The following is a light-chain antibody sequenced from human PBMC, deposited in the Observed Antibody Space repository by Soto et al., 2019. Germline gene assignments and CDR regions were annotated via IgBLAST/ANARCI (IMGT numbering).Light chain of an antibody. J-gene: IGKJ4*01. CDR2: WAS. CDR1: QSVLYSSDNKNY. V-gene: IGKV4-1*01. Sequence: DIVMTQSPDSLAVSLGERATINCKSSQSVLYSSDNKNYLAWYQQKPGQPPKLLIYWASTRDSGVPDRFSGSGSGANFTLTISRLQAEDVAVYYWQQYYPTLTFGEGTKVEIK. CDR3: QQYYPTLT.